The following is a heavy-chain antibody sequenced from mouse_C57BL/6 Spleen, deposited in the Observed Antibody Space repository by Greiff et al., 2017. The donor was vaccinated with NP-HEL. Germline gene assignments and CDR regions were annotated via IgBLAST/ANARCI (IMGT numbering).Heavy chain of an antibody. CDR1: GFTFSSYG. CDR3: ARRVLNYYAMDY. V-gene: IGHV5-6*02. Sequence: EVKLVESGGDLVKPGGSLKLSCAASGFTFSSYGMSWVRQTPDKRLEWVATISSGGSCTYYPDNVKGRFTISRDNAKNTLYLQMSSLKSEDTAMYYCARRVLNYYAMDYWGQGTSVTVSS. J-gene: IGHJ4*01. CDR2: ISSGGSCT.